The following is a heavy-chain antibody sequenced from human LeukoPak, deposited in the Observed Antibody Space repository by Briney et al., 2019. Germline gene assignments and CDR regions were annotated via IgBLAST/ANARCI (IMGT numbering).Heavy chain of an antibody. CDR2: ISGSGGST. D-gene: IGHD1-26*01. CDR3: AKSQVGATFDY. V-gene: IGHV3-23*01. Sequence: GGSLRLSCAASGFTFSSYWMNWVRQAPGKGLGWVSAISGSGGSTYYADSVKGRFTISRDNSKNTLYLQMNSLRAEDTAVYYCAKSQVGATFDYWGQGTLVTVS. J-gene: IGHJ4*02. CDR1: GFTFSSYW.